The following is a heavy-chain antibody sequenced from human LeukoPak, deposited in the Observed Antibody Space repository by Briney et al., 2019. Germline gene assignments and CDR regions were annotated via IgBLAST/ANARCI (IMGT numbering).Heavy chain of an antibody. CDR2: ISGSGGST. D-gene: IGHD3-16*01. Sequence: GGSPRLSCAASGFTFGSYAMSWVRQAPGKGLEWVSAISGSGGSTYYADSVKGRFTISRDNSKNTLYLQMNSLRAEDTAVYYCAKDLRGNPLDYFDYWGQGTLVTVSS. CDR1: GFTFGSYA. CDR3: AKDLRGNPLDYFDY. V-gene: IGHV3-23*01. J-gene: IGHJ4*02.